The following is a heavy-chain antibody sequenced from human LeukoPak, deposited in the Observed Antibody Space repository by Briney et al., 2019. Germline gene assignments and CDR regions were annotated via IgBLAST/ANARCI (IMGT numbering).Heavy chain of an antibody. CDR3: VRDWDHYDFDS. Sequence: PGGSLRLSCAASGFTFSNYWIHWVRQAPGKGLVWASRINPAGNYANYADSVKGRFTISRDNAKNTVYLQMNSLRAEDTALFYCVRDWDHYDFDSWGQGTLVTVSS. V-gene: IGHV3-74*01. CDR1: GFTFSNYW. D-gene: IGHD3-3*01. J-gene: IGHJ5*01. CDR2: INPAGNYA.